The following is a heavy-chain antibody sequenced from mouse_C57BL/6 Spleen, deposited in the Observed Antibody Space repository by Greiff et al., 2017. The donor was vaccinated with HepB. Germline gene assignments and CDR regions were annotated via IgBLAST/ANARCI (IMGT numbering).Heavy chain of an antibody. D-gene: IGHD3-2*02. Sequence: QVHVKQSGAELVKPGASVKISCKASGYAFSSYWMNWVKQRPGKGLEWIGQIYPGDGDTNYNGKFKGKATLTADKSSSTAYMQLSSLTSEVSAVYFCAKADSSASDYWGQGTTLTVSS. CDR3: AKADSSASDY. V-gene: IGHV1-80*01. CDR2: IYPGDGDT. J-gene: IGHJ2*01. CDR1: GYAFSSYW.